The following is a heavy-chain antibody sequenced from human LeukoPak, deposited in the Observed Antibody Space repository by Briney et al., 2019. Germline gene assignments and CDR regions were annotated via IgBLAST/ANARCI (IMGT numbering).Heavy chain of an antibody. V-gene: IGHV1-46*01. CDR1: GYTFTSYY. J-gene: IGHJ5*02. CDR3: ARDYDQRWFDP. Sequence: ASVKVSCKASGYTFTSYYMHWVRQAPGQGLEWMGIINPSGGSTSYAQKFQGRVTMTRDTSTSTVYMELRSLRSDDTAVYYCARDYDQRWFDPWGQGTLVTVSS. D-gene: IGHD5-12*01. CDR2: INPSGGST.